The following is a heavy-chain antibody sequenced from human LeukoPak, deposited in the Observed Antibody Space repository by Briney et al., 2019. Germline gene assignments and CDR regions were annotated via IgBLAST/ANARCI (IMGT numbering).Heavy chain of an antibody. CDR1: GFTFSSYA. D-gene: IGHD5-24*01. V-gene: IGHV3-23*01. J-gene: IGHJ4*02. Sequence: GGSLRLSCAASGFTFSSYAMSWVRQAPGKGLEWVSAISGSGGSTYYADSVKGRFTISRDNSKSTLFLQMNSLRAEDTAVYYRAKDPRVGSRVATPCHWGQGTLVTVSS. CDR2: ISGSGGST. CDR3: AKDPRVGSRVATPCH.